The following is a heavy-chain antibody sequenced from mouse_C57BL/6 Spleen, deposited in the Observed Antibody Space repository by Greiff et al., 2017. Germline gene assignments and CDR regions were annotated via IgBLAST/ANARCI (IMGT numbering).Heavy chain of an antibody. CDR2: ISSGSSTI. J-gene: IGHJ4*01. V-gene: IGHV5-17*01. Sequence: EVHLVESGGGLVKPGGSLTLSCAASGFTFSDYGMHWVRQAPEKGLEWVAYISSGSSTIYYADTVKGRFTISRDNAKNTLFLQMTSLRSEDTAMYYCARWDGNYDYYAMDYWGQGTSVTVSS. D-gene: IGHD2-1*01. CDR3: ARWDGNYDYYAMDY. CDR1: GFTFSDYG.